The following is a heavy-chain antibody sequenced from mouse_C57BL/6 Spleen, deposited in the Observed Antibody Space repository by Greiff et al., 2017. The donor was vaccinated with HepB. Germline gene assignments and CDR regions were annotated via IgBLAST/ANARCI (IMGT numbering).Heavy chain of an antibody. Sequence: EVKLMESGEGLVKPGGSLKLSCAASGFTFSSYAMSWVRQTPEKRLEWVAYISSGGDYIYYADTVKGRFTISSNNARNTLYLQMSSLKSEDTAMYYCTRALITAVVALYAMDYWGQGTSVTVSS. CDR2: ISSGGDYI. CDR1: GFTFSSYA. CDR3: TRALITAVVALYAMDY. J-gene: IGHJ4*01. V-gene: IGHV5-9-1*02. D-gene: IGHD1-1*01.